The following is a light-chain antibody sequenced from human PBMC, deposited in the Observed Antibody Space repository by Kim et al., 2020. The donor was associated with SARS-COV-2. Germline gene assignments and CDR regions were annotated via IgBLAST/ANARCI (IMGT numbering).Light chain of an antibody. V-gene: IGLV6-57*03. CDR1: SGSIASGY. Sequence: NFMLTQPHSVSESPGNTVTISCTRSSGSIASGYVQWYQQRPGSVPTTVIQENNQRPSGVPDRFSGSIDSSSNSASLTISGLKTEDEADYYCQSYVSVHVIFGGWTKLSV. CDR3: QSYVSVHVI. CDR2: ENN. J-gene: IGLJ2*01.